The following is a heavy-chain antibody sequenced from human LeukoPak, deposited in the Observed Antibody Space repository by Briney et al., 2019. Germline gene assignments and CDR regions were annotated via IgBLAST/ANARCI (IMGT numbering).Heavy chain of an antibody. V-gene: IGHV4-31*03. J-gene: IGHJ5*02. CDR3: ARGPPDCSGGSCYAYWFDP. CDR2: IYYSGST. CDR1: GGSISSGGYY. D-gene: IGHD2-15*01. Sequence: SQTLSLTCTVSGGSISSGGYYWSWIRQHPGKGLEWIGYIYYSGSTYYNPSLKSRVTISVDTSKNQFSLKLSSVTAADTAVYYCARGPPDCSGGSCYAYWFDPWGQGTPVTVSS.